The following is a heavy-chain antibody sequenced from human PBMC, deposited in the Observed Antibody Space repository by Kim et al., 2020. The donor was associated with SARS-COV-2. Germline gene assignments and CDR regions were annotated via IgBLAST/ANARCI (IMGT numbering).Heavy chain of an antibody. Sequence: YEAGPLKGPFPIAIENSKNTLYLQMNSLRAEDTAVYYCAKDRGSYYYFDDWGQGTLVTVSS. J-gene: IGHJ4*02. D-gene: IGHD1-26*01. CDR3: AKDRGSYYYFDD. V-gene: IGHV3-23*01.